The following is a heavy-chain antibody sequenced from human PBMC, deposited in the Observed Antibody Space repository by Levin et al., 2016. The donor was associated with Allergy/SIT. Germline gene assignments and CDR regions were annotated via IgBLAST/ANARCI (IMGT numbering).Heavy chain of an antibody. J-gene: IGHJ4*02. CDR2: IYYSGST. D-gene: IGHD5-12*01. V-gene: IGHV4-31*02. Sequence: WIRQPPGKGLEWIGYIYYSGSTYYNPSLKSRVTISVDTSKNQFSLKLSSVTAADTAVYYCARTKVATLDFDYWGQGTLVTVSS. CDR3: ARTKVATLDFDY.